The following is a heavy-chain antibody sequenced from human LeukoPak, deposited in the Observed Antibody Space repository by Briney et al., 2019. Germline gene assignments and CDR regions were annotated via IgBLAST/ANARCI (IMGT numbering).Heavy chain of an antibody. J-gene: IGHJ6*03. V-gene: IGHV3-49*03. CDR3: TRDRGRFYYGSASHFYYYMDV. D-gene: IGHD3-10*01. CDR2: IRSKLYGETT. Sequence: GGSLRLSCKGSGFTFGDHALSWFRQAPGKGLEELGFIRSKLYGETTEYAASVKGRFTISRDDSESIAYLQMNSLKTEDSAVYYCTRDRGRFYYGSASHFYYYMDVWGEGTTVTVSS. CDR1: GFTFGDHA.